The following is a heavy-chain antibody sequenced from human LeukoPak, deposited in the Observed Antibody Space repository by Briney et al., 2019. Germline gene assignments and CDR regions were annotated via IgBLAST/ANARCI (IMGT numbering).Heavy chain of an antibody. CDR3: ARVATSGYNTN. V-gene: IGHV1-69*10. D-gene: IGHD3-22*01. J-gene: IGHJ4*02. Sequence: SVKVSCKASGGTFSSYVISWVRQAPGQGLEWMGGIIPILGTANYAQKFQGRVPITADKSTTTAYMELSSLRSEDTAVYYCARVATSGYNTNWGQGTLVTVSS. CDR1: GGTFSSYV. CDR2: IIPILGTA.